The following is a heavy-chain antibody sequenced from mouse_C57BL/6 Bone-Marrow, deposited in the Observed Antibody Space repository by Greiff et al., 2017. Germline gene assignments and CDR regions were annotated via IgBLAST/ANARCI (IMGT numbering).Heavy chain of an antibody. V-gene: IGHV1-64*01. Sequence: QVQLQQPGAELVKPGASVKLSCKASGHTFTSYWMHWVKQRPGQGLEWIGMIHSNSGSTNYNEKFTSKATLTVAKSSSTAYMQLSSLTSEDSAVYYCARGSSYGGYYFDCWGQGATLSVAS. D-gene: IGHD1-1*01. CDR2: IHSNSGST. CDR3: ARGSSYGGYYFDC. CDR1: GHTFTSYW. J-gene: IGHJ2*01.